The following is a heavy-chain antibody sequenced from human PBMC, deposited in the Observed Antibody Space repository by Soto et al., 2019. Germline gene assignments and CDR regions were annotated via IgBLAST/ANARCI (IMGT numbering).Heavy chain of an antibody. Sequence: GGSLRLSCASSGFTFGDYWMHWVRQAPGKGLEWVSLICSDGISTYYADSVRGRFTISRDNSNNSLYLQMNSLRTEDTALYYCAKDASPLYDSSGYHPAYYFDYWGQGTLVTVSS. CDR2: ICSDGIST. D-gene: IGHD3-22*01. J-gene: IGHJ4*02. CDR3: AKDASPLYDSSGYHPAYYFDY. CDR1: GFTFGDYW. V-gene: IGHV3-43*01.